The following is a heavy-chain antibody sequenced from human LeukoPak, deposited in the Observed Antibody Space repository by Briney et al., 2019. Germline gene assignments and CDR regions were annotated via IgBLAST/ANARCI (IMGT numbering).Heavy chain of an antibody. Sequence: PGGSLRLSCAASGFTVSSSYMSWVRQAPGKGLEWVSVIYSGGSTYYADSVKGRFTISRDNSKNTLYLQMNSLSAEDTAVYSCARVSGSYPNQNFDSWGQGTLVTVSS. V-gene: IGHV3-53*01. D-gene: IGHD1-26*01. J-gene: IGHJ4*02. CDR1: GFTVSSSY. CDR3: ARVSGSYPNQNFDS. CDR2: IYSGGST.